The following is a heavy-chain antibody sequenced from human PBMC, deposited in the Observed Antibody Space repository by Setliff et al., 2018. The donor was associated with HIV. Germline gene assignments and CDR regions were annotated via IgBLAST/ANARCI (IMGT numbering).Heavy chain of an antibody. CDR1: GGSITRHY. CDR3: ARGGSSLQRTILQLFQWPDALDI. D-gene: IGHD6-19*01. Sequence: SETLSLTCIVSGGSITRHYWNWIRQPAGKGLEWIGSFFPSGNPNDSPSLKSRVTMSVDVSKNVLSLKLSSVTAADTAVYYCARGGSSLQRTILQLFQWPDALDIWGRGTMVTVSS. CDR2: FFPSGNP. V-gene: IGHV4-4*07. J-gene: IGHJ3*02.